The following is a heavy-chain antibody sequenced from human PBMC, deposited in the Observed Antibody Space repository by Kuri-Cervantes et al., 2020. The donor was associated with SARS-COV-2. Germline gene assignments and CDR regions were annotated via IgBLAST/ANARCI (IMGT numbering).Heavy chain of an antibody. Sequence: SETLSLTCTVSGGSLSSGDYYWTWVRQPPGKGLEWIGNIYSSGSAFYNPSLKSRVTMSLDMSKSQFSLKLTSVTAADTAVYYCARLEPTMVRIAGDGGGFDYWGQGTLVTVSS. CDR2: IYSSGSA. CDR3: ARLEPTMVRIAGDGGGFDY. J-gene: IGHJ4*02. V-gene: IGHV4-30-4*02. D-gene: IGHD3-10*01. CDR1: GGSLSSGDYY.